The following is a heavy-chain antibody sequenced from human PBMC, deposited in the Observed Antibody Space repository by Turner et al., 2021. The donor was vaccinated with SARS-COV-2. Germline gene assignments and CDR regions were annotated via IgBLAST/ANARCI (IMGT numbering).Heavy chain of an antibody. CDR1: GGSISSSRYY. V-gene: IGHV4-39*01. D-gene: IGHD3-3*01. CDR2: IYYSGST. Sequence: QVQLQESGPGLVKPSETLSLTCTVSGGSISSSRYYWGWIRQPPGKGLEWIGSIYYSGSTNYNPSLKSRVTISVDTSKNQFSLKLSSVTAADTAVYYCARLDYDFWSGYPDRGYFDLWGPWHPGHCLL. CDR3: ARLDYDFWSGYPDRGYFDL. J-gene: IGHJ2*01.